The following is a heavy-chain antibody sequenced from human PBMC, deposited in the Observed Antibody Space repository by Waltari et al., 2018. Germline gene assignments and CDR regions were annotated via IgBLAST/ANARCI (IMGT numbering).Heavy chain of an antibody. CDR3: ARGRYSGSYRNFDY. CDR1: GGTFSSYA. D-gene: IGHD1-26*01. V-gene: IGHV1-69*05. J-gene: IGHJ4*02. CDR2: IIPIFGTA. Sequence: QVQLVQSGAEVKKPGSSVKVSCKASGGTFSSYAISWVRQAPGQGLEWMGGIIPIFGTANYAQKFQGRVTITTDESTSTAYMELSGLRSEDTAVYYCARGRYSGSYRNFDYWGQGTLVTVSS.